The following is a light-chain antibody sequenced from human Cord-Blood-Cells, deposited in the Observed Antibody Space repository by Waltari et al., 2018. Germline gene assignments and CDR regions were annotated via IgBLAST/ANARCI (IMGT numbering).Light chain of an antibody. CDR3: QQSYSTPIT. V-gene: IGKV1-39*01. CDR1: QSINRY. J-gene: IGKJ5*01. Sequence: DIQMTQSPSSLSASVGDRVTITCRTSQSINRYLNWYQQKPGKAPKLLIYAASSLQSGVPARFSGSGSGTDFTLTISSLQPEDVATYYCQQSYSTPITFGQGTRLEIK. CDR2: AAS.